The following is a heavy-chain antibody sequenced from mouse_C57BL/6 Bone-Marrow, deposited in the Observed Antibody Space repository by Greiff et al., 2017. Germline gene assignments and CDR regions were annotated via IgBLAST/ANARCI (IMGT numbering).Heavy chain of an antibody. Sequence: QVQLQQPGAELVKPGASVKMSCKASGYTFTSYWITWVKQRPGQGLEWIGDINPNNGGTSYNQKFKGKATLTVDKSSSTAYMELRSLTSEDSAVXYCERCGSTRDYWGQGTTLTVSS. CDR1: GYTFTSYW. CDR2: INPNNGGT. D-gene: IGHD6-1*01. V-gene: IGHV1-55*01. CDR3: ERCGSTRDY. J-gene: IGHJ2*01.